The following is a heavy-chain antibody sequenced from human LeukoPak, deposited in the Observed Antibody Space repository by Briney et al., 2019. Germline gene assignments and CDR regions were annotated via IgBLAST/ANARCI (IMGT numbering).Heavy chain of an antibody. CDR3: AKVDILTGYYHSHFDY. J-gene: IGHJ4*02. V-gene: IGHV3-23*01. CDR1: GFTFSSYA. CDR2: ISGSGGST. D-gene: IGHD3-9*01. Sequence: PGGSLRLSCAASGFTFSSYAMSWVRQAPGKGLEWVSAISGSGGSTYYADSVKGRFTISRDNSKNTLHLQMNSLRAEDTAVYYCAKVDILTGYYHSHFDYWGQGTLVTVSS.